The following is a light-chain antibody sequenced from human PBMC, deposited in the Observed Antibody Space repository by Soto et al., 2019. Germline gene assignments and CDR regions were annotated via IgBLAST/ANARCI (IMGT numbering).Light chain of an antibody. V-gene: IGKV3-11*01. Sequence: VLLTQAPASPSFSQWDTATPARGASQRVSSSLSWNQEKPGEAPRLRIYDASSRATGVPGRFSGSGSGTDFTLTISSLEPEDFAVYCYHHRVNGINFGQGTRLENK. CDR3: HHRVNGIN. CDR1: QRVSSS. J-gene: IGKJ5*01. CDR2: DAS.